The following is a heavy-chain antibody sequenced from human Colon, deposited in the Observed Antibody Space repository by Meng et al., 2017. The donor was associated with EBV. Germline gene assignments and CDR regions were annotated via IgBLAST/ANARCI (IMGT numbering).Heavy chain of an antibody. CDR2: IYYTGST. CDR1: GDSISGSGAY. V-gene: IGHV4-39*07. Sequence: QLPPHESGPGLVRPSETLSLPCSVSGDSISGSGAYWCWVRQPPGKGLEWIGNIYYTGSTYYNPSLKSRVTISVDTSKNQFSLKVTSMTAADTAVYYCARDGPLLWGPGTLVTVSS. J-gene: IGHJ4*02. CDR3: ARDGPLL.